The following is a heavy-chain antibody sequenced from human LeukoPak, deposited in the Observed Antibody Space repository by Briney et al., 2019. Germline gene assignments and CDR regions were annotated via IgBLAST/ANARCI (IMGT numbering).Heavy chain of an antibody. CDR2: IYTGGST. D-gene: IGHD1-14*01. Sequence: PGGSLRPSCAASGFTVSSNYMSWVRQAPGKGLEWVSVIYTGGSTYYADSVKGRFTISRDNSKNTLYLQVNSLRVEDTAVYYCARGFNRGFDPWGQGTLVTVSS. V-gene: IGHV3-53*01. CDR1: GFTVSSNY. J-gene: IGHJ5*02. CDR3: ARGFNRGFDP.